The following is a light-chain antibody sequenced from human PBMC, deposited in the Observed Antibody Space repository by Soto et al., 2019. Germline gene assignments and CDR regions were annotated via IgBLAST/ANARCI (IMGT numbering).Light chain of an antibody. CDR2: ASS. CDR3: HQNFNYPRT. Sequence: QMTQSPSSLSASVGDRFTITCRASQDITNSLNWYQQKSGKAPSLLIYASSTLQTGVPSRFSGSGSGTDFTLTITALQSEDSATYYCHQNFNYPRTFGQGTKV. J-gene: IGKJ1*01. V-gene: IGKV1-6*02. CDR1: QDITNS.